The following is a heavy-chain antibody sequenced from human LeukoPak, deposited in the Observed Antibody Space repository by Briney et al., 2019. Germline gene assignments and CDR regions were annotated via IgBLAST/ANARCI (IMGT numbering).Heavy chain of an antibody. D-gene: IGHD2-2*01. CDR2: INHSGST. Sequence: PSETLSLTCAVYGGSFSGYYWSWIRQPPAKGLEWIGEINHSGSTNYKPSLKSRVTISVDTSKSQLSLKLSSVTAADTAVYYCARVYCSSTSCHYYFDYWGQGTLVTVSS. CDR1: GGSFSGYY. V-gene: IGHV4-34*01. J-gene: IGHJ4*02. CDR3: ARVYCSSTSCHYYFDY.